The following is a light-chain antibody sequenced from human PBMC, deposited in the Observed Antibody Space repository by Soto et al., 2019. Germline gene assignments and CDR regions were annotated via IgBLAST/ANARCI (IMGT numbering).Light chain of an antibody. CDR1: QSVSSSY. Sequence: EIVMTQSPATLSVSPGERATLSCRASQSVSSSYLAWYQQKPGQAPRLLIYGASSRATGIPDRFSGSGSGTGFTLTISRLEPEDFAVYYCQQYGSSLWTFGQGTKVDIK. V-gene: IGKV3-20*01. CDR3: QQYGSSLWT. J-gene: IGKJ1*01. CDR2: GAS.